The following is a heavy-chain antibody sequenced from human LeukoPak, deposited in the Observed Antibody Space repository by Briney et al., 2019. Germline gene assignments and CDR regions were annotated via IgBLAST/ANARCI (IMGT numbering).Heavy chain of an antibody. V-gene: IGHV4-34*01. D-gene: IGHD3-22*01. CDR2: INQSGST. CDR1: GGSFSDYY. Sequence: PSETLSLTCAVYGGSFSDYYWSWIRQPPGKGQELIGEINQSGSTNYNPSLKSRDTISVDTSKNQFSLKLSSVTAADTAVYYCARGLDYYDSSGYRLPALGYWGQGTLVTVSS. J-gene: IGHJ1*01. CDR3: ARGLDYYDSSGYRLPALGY.